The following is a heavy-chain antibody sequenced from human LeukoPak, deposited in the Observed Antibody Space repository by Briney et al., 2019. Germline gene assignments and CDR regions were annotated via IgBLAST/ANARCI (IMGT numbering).Heavy chain of an antibody. D-gene: IGHD2-2*01. Sequence: APVKVSCKASRYTFTDYYMHWVRQAPGQGLEWMGWINPNSGCTNYAQKFQGRVTMTRDTSISTAYMELSRLKSDDPAVYYCTRNNYCSSTSCRKGFDYWGQGTMVTVSS. V-gene: IGHV1-2*02. CDR2: INPNSGCT. CDR1: RYTFTDYY. J-gene: IGHJ4*02. CDR3: TRNNYCSSTSCRKGFDY.